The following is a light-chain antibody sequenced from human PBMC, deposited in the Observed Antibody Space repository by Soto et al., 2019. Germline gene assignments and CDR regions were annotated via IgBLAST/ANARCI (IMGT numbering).Light chain of an antibody. CDR2: DAS. J-gene: IGKJ5*01. CDR3: QQRSNWPPIT. V-gene: IGKV3-11*01. CDR1: QSVSSY. Sequence: EIVLTQSTVTLSLSPGERATLSCMAIQSVSSYLAWYKQKPGHAPPLLLYDASNRATGIPARFSGSGSGTDFTLTISSLEPEDFAVYYCQQRSNWPPITFGQGTRLEIK.